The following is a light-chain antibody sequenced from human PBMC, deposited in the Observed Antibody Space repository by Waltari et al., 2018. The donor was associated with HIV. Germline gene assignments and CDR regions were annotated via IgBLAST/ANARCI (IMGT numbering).Light chain of an antibody. V-gene: IGLV1-47*01. CDR2: MND. CDR1: EAYTGNNF. CDR3: AAWDDLLRVWM. J-gene: IGLJ3*02. Sequence: QSVRTQTPSTSANPGQTVTISCSGSEAYTGNNFLSWSHHLPGTAPKLLIYMNDRRPSGVPDRLSGSKSGTSASLAISGLRPDDEGDYYCAAWDDLLRVWMFGGGTTVTVL.